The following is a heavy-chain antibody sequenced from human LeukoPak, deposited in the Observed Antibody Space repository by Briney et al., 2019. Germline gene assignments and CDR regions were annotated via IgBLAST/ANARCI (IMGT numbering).Heavy chain of an antibody. Sequence: SETLSLTCTVSGGSISSSSYYWGWIHQPPGKGLEWIGSIYYSGSTYYNPSLKSRVTISVDTSKNQFSLKLSSVTAADTAVYYCASYCSSTSCYRGLLDFDYWGQGTLVTVPS. CDR1: GGSISSSSYY. CDR3: ASYCSSTSCYRGLLDFDY. D-gene: IGHD2-2*01. V-gene: IGHV4-39*01. CDR2: IYYSGST. J-gene: IGHJ4*02.